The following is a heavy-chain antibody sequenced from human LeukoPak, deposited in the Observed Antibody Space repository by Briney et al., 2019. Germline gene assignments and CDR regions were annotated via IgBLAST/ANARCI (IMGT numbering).Heavy chain of an antibody. D-gene: IGHD3-22*01. CDR1: GFTFSSYA. CDR2: ISGSGGRT. V-gene: IGHV3-23*01. J-gene: IGHJ4*02. Sequence: AGGSLRLSCAASGFTFSSYATSWVRQAPGKGLEWVSAISGSGGRTNYADSVKGRFTISRDKSKNTLYLQMNSLRAEDTAIYYCAKSLYYYDSSGYFTFDYWGQGALVTVSS. CDR3: AKSLYYYDSSGYFTFDY.